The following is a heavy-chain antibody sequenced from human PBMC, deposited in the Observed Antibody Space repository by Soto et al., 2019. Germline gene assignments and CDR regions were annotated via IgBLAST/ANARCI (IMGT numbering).Heavy chain of an antibody. D-gene: IGHD2-15*01. CDR2: IYYSGGT. Sequence: SETLSLTCTVSGGSISSYYWSWIRQPPGKGLEWIGYIYYSGGTKYNPSLKSRVTISVDTSKNQFSLKLSSVTAADTAVYYCARDLSGHCSGGSCYYFDYWGQGTLVTVSS. V-gene: IGHV4-59*01. J-gene: IGHJ4*02. CDR1: GGSISSYY. CDR3: ARDLSGHCSGGSCYYFDY.